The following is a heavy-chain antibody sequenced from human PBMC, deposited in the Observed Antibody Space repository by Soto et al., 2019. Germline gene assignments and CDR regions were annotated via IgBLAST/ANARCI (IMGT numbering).Heavy chain of an antibody. Sequence: SETLSLTCTFSGDSSSTDYWSLIRQSPGKGLEWIGIIYYGGSTYYNPSLKSRVTLSVDTPKNQFFLKLNSVTAADTAVYFCVRQSERDCTTSTSNCGFHTWGQGTMVTVSS. D-gene: IGHD2-8*01. CDR2: IYYGGST. CDR1: GDSSSTDY. V-gene: IGHV4-59*08. J-gene: IGHJ3*02. CDR3: VRQSERDCTTSTSNCGFHT.